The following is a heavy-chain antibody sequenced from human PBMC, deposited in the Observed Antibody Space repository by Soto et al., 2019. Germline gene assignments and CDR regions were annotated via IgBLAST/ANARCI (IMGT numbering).Heavy chain of an antibody. CDR3: ARVPRDYYDSSGSVDY. V-gene: IGHV1-18*01. CDR1: GYTLTSYG. Sequence: ASVKVSCKASGYTLTSYGISWVRQAPGQGLEWMGWISAYNGNTNYAQKPQGRVTMTTDTSTSTAYMELRSLRSDDTAVYYCARVPRDYYDSSGSVDYWGQGTLVTVSS. D-gene: IGHD3-22*01. J-gene: IGHJ4*02. CDR2: ISAYNGNT.